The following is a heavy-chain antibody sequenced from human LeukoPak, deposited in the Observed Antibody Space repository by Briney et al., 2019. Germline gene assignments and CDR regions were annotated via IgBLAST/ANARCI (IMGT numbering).Heavy chain of an antibody. CDR3: APSAYDY. V-gene: IGHV3-23*01. CDR2: ISDNGGST. CDR1: GFTFSSYA. Sequence: GGSLRLSCAASGFTFSSYAMTWVRQAPGKGLEWVSTISDNGGSTYYADSVKGRFTNSRDNSKSTLYLQMNSLRAEDTAAYYCAPSAYDYWGQGTLVTVSS. J-gene: IGHJ4*02.